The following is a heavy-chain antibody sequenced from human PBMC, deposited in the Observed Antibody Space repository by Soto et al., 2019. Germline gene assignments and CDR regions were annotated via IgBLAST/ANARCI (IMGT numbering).Heavy chain of an antibody. CDR1: CASSSGADGY. Sequence: SEALCVTCAVACASSSGADGYWVWIGKPPGKGLEWIGYIAYSGDTYYNPSLRSRVTISADRSENKFSLTLKSVTAADTAVYFCARDFERSAIGPWGQGTSVTVSS. J-gene: IGHJ5*02. CDR2: IAYSGDT. V-gene: IGHV4-31*11. D-gene: IGHD3-9*01. CDR3: ARDFERSAIGP.